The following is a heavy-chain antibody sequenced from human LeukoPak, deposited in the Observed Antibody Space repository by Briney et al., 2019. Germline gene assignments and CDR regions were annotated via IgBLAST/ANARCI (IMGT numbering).Heavy chain of an antibody. Sequence: ASVKVSCKASGYTFTSYGISWVRQAPGQVLEWMGWISAYNGNTNYAQKLQGRVTMTTDTSTSTAYMELRSVRSDDTAVYYCARTATMIVVPPDNWGQGTLVTVSS. V-gene: IGHV1-18*01. J-gene: IGHJ4*02. CDR1: GYTFTSYG. CDR2: ISAYNGNT. CDR3: ARTATMIVVPPDN. D-gene: IGHD3-22*01.